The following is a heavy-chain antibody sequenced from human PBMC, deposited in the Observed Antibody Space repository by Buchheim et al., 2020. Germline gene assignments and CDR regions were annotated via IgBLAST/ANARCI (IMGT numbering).Heavy chain of an antibody. Sequence: EVQLLESGGGLVQPGGSLRLSCAASGFTFSSYAMTWVRQAPGKGLEWVSAISASGDNIYYTDSVKGRFTISRDNSKNTLYLQMNSLRAEDTAVYYCARDGSGSYIDYWGQGTL. V-gene: IGHV3-23*01. CDR1: GFTFSSYA. CDR2: ISASGDNI. D-gene: IGHD3-10*01. J-gene: IGHJ4*02. CDR3: ARDGSGSYIDY.